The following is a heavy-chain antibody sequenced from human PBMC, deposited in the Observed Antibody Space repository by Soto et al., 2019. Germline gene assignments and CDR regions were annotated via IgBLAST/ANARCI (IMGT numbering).Heavy chain of an antibody. CDR1: GFTFSSYA. CDR3: AKVNGFTMVRGVNNFDY. Sequence: GGSLRLSCAASGFTFSSYAMSWVRQAPGKGLEWVSAMSGSGGSTYYADSVKGRFTISRDNSKNTLYLQMNSLRAEDTAVYYCAKVNGFTMVRGVNNFDYWGQGTLVTVSS. J-gene: IGHJ4*02. CDR2: MSGSGGST. D-gene: IGHD3-10*01. V-gene: IGHV3-23*01.